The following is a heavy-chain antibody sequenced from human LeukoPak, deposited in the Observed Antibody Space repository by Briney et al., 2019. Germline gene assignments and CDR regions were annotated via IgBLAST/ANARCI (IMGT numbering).Heavy chain of an antibody. CDR3: TPTGDYYDILTGYFPLDY. D-gene: IGHD3-9*01. J-gene: IGHJ4*02. CDR2: IGSKTDGGTT. Sequence: GGSLRLSCAASGFTFSNAWMSWVRQAPGKGLEWVGRIGSKTDGGTTDYAAPVKGRFTISRDDSKNTLYLQMNSLKTEDTAVYYCTPTGDYYDILTGYFPLDYWGQGTLVTVSS. CDR1: GFTFSNAW. V-gene: IGHV3-15*04.